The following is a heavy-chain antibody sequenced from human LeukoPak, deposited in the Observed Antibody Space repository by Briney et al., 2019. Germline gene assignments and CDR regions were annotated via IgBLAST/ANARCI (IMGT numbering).Heavy chain of an antibody. CDR2: IIPIFGTA. CDR3: ARSHYDNSAFDI. Sequence: SVKVSCKASGGTFSSYTISWVRQAPGQGLEWMGGIIPIFGTANYAQKFQGRVTITTDESTSTAYMELSSLRSEDTAVYYCARSHYDNSAFDIWGQGTMVTVSS. J-gene: IGHJ3*02. CDR1: GGTFSSYT. V-gene: IGHV1-69*05. D-gene: IGHD3-16*01.